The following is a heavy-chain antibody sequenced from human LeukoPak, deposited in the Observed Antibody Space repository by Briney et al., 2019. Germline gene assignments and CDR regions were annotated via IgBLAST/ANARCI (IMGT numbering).Heavy chain of an antibody. CDR3: AHLVGSTPMDY. Sequence: GGSLRLSCAASGFTLSSYWMYWVRQAPGTGLVWVSDINTDGSTTRYADSVKGRFTISRDNAQNTVSLLMNSRRVEDTAVYYCAHLVGSTPMDYWGQGTLVTVSS. CDR1: GFTLSSYW. D-gene: IGHD1-26*01. CDR2: INTDGSTT. V-gene: IGHV3-74*01. J-gene: IGHJ4*02.